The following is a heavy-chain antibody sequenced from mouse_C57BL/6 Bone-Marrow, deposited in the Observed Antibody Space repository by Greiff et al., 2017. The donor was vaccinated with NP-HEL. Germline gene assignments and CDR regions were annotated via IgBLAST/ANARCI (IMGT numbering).Heavy chain of an antibody. CDR2: ISYSGST. Sequence: EVQGVESGPGLAKPSQTLSLTCSVTGYSITSDYWNWIRKFPGNKLEYMGYISYSGSTYYNPSLKSRISITRDTSKNQYYLQLNSVTTEDTATYYCARRITTVVATDWYFDVWGTGTTVTVSS. CDR1: GYSITSDY. V-gene: IGHV3-8*01. CDR3: ARRITTVVATDWYFDV. D-gene: IGHD1-1*01. J-gene: IGHJ1*03.